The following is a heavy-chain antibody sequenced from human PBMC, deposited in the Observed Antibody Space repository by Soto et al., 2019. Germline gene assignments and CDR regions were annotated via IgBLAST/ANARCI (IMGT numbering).Heavy chain of an antibody. Sequence: SETLSLTCTVSGGSISSGGYYWSWIRQHPGKGLEWIGYIYYSGSTYYNPSLKSRVTISVDTSKNQFSLKLSSVTAADTAVYYCARDWCTNGLCRLDYWGQGTLVTSPQ. V-gene: IGHV4-31*03. CDR3: ARDWCTNGLCRLDY. CDR2: IYYSGST. J-gene: IGHJ4*02. D-gene: IGHD2-8*01. CDR1: GGSISSGGYY.